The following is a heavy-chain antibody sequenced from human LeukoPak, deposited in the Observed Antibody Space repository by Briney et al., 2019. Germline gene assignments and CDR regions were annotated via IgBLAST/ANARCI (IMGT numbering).Heavy chain of an antibody. D-gene: IGHD3-3*01. J-gene: IGHJ4*02. CDR1: GGSISNYY. CDR3: ARGTPGRYDFWSGYSV. CDR2: IYYSGST. V-gene: IGHV4-30-4*08. Sequence: SETLSLTCTVSGGSISNYYWSWIRQPPGNGLEWIGYIYYSGSTYYNPSLKSRVTISVDTPKNQFSLKLSSVTAADTAVYYCARGTPGRYDFWSGYSVWGQGTLVTVSS.